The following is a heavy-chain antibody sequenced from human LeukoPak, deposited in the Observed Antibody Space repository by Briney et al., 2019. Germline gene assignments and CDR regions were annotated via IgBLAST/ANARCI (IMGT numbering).Heavy chain of an antibody. V-gene: IGHV3-21*01. Sequence: PGGSLRLSCAASGFTFSSYSMNWVRQAPGKGLEWVSSISSSSSYIYYADSVKGRFTISRDNAKNSLYLQMNSLRAEDTAVYYCASVGYDSNWSDPWGQGTLVTVSS. CDR3: ASVGYDSNWSDP. CDR2: ISSSSSYI. D-gene: IGHD1-1*01. J-gene: IGHJ5*02. CDR1: GFTFSSYS.